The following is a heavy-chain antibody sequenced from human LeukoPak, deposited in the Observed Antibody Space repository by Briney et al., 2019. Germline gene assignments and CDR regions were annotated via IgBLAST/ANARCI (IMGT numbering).Heavy chain of an antibody. J-gene: IGHJ3*02. D-gene: IGHD2-2*01. CDR2: ISGSGGST. V-gene: IGHV3-23*01. CDR3: AKDLPLGYFSSTSCFRDAFDI. CDR1: GFTFSSYA. Sequence: PGGSLRLSCAASGFTFSSYAMSWVRQAPGKGLEWVSAISGSGGSTYYADSVKGRFTISRDNSKNTLYLQMNSLRAEDTAVYYCAKDLPLGYFSSTSCFRDAFDIWGQGTMVTVSS.